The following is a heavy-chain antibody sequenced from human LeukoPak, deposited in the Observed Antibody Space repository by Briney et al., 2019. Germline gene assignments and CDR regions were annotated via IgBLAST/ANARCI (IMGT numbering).Heavy chain of an antibody. J-gene: IGHJ4*02. Sequence: ASVKVSCKASGYTFTGYYMHWVRQAPGQGLEWMGWINPNSGDTNYSQKFQGRVTMTRDTSISTAYMELSRLRSDDTAVYYCARDGDYYDSRDLDYWGQGTLVTVSS. D-gene: IGHD3-22*01. CDR2: INPNSGDT. CDR1: GYTFTGYY. CDR3: ARDGDYYDSRDLDY. V-gene: IGHV1-2*02.